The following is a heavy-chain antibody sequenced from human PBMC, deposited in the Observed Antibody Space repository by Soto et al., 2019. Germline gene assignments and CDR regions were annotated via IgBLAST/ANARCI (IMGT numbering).Heavy chain of an antibody. D-gene: IGHD6-19*01. V-gene: IGHV3-48*01. J-gene: IGHJ6*02. CDR2: ISSNSATI. Sequence: PRSSLRLSCAASGLSFSMYSMNWVRQAPGKGLEWVSYISSNSATIYDTDSWRVRFTISRDNPKNTLYLQINSLRAEDTAVYYCPKDSGYSSGWYLSYYYGMDVWGQGTTVTVSS. CDR1: GLSFSMYS. CDR3: PKDSGYSSGWYLSYYYGMDV.